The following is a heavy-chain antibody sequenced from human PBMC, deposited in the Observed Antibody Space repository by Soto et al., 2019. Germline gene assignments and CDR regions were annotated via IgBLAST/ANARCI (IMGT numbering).Heavy chain of an antibody. CDR1: GFTFNTSG. V-gene: IGHV3-30*03. CDR3: ATKVRVTNYLYYGMDV. J-gene: IGHJ6*02. D-gene: IGHD2-21*02. CDR2: IAFDGSQE. Sequence: LRLSCAASGFTFNTSGMHWVRQAPGKGLEWVAVIAFDGSQEFYGDSVRGRFTISRDNSKNTLFLQMKSLTPEDTAVYYCATKVRVTNYLYYGMDVWGQGTTVTVSS.